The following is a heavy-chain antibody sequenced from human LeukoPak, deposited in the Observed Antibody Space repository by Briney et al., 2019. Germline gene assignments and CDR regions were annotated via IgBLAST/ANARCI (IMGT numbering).Heavy chain of an antibody. J-gene: IGHJ3*02. D-gene: IGHD3-3*01. CDR2: INTDGRYK. CDR1: GFTFTSYS. V-gene: IGHV3-21*01. CDR3: ARGDDFWGDRDAFDI. Sequence: PGGSLRLSCAASGFTFTSYSMLWPRETPGGGREGVSSINTDGRYKLYADSVKGRFTISRDDAKNSLYLQMNSLRVEDTALYYCARGDDFWGDRDAFDIWGQGTMVTVSS.